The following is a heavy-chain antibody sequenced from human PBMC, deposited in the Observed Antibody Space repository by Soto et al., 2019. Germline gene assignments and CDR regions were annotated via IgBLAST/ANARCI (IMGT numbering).Heavy chain of an antibody. CDR2: ISGSGGST. J-gene: IGHJ6*02. Sequence: GGSLRLSCAASGFTFSSYAMSWVRQAPGKGLEWVSAISGSGGSTYYADSVKGRSTISRDNSKNTLYVQMNSLRAEDTAVYYCAKALLNRDYGMDVWGQGTTVTVSS. CDR1: GFTFSSYA. V-gene: IGHV3-23*01. CDR3: AKALLNRDYGMDV.